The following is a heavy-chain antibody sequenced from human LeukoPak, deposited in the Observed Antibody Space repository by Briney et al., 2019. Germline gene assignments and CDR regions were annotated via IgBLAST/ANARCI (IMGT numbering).Heavy chain of an antibody. V-gene: IGHV4-59*01. Sequence: SETLSLTCTVSGDSISSYYWSWIRQPPGKGLEWIGYINYSGNTNYNPSLKSRVTISIDTSKNQFSLKLNSVTSADTAVYYCARSLRDLWSGPFDPWGQGTLVTVSS. D-gene: IGHD3-3*01. CDR2: INYSGNT. CDR1: GDSISSYY. J-gene: IGHJ5*02. CDR3: ARSLRDLWSGPFDP.